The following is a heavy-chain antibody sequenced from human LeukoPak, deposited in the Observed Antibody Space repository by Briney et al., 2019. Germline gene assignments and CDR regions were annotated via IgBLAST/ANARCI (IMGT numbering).Heavy chain of an antibody. Sequence: PGGSLRLSCATSGFTFSDYYMTWIRQAPGKGLEWISYISGSGSTIYYADSMKGRFTISRDNAKNSLYLQMNSLRAEDTAVYYCARTLVYGDYGEGLRYWGQGTLVTVSS. D-gene: IGHD4-17*01. V-gene: IGHV3-11*01. CDR2: ISGSGSTI. J-gene: IGHJ4*02. CDR3: ARTLVYGDYGEGLRY. CDR1: GFTFSDYY.